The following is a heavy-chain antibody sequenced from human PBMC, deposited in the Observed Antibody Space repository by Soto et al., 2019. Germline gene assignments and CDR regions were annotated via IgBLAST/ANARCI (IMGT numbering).Heavy chain of an antibody. D-gene: IGHD5-18*01. CDR3: EREAITAMVFDY. Sequence: GGSLRLSCAASGFTFSDYYMSWIRQAPGKGLEWVSFINPSISTIYYADSVKGRFTISRDNAKNSLYLQMNSLRAEDTAVYYCEREAITAMVFDYWGQGALVTVSS. CDR2: INPSISTI. V-gene: IGHV3-11*01. CDR1: GFTFSDYY. J-gene: IGHJ4*02.